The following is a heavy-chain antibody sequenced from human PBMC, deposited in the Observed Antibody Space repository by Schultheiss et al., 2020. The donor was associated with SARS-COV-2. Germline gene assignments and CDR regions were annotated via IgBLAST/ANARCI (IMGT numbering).Heavy chain of an antibody. Sequence: GGSLRLSCGASGFTFGTYNMHWVRQAPGKGLEFVASIRSSGRDAYYADSMKGRFTVSRDNANNSLYLQMHSLRVDDTAVYYCARDRQIGTPPYGMDVWGQGTTVTVSS. CDR3: ARDRQIGTPPYGMDV. CDR2: IRSSGRDA. CDR1: GFTFGTYN. J-gene: IGHJ6*02. V-gene: IGHV3-21*01.